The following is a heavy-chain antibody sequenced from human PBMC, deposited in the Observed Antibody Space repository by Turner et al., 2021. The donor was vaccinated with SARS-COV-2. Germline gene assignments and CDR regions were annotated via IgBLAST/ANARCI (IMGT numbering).Heavy chain of an antibody. CDR2: ISYDGSNK. CDR3: AGIEWLLLSY. V-gene: IGHV3-30*04. J-gene: IGHJ4*02. Sequence: VQLVESGGGVVQPGGSLRLSCAAPGFTFSSYAMHWVRQAPGKGLEWVAVISYDGSNKYYADSVKGRFTISRDNSKNTLYLQMNSLRAEDTAVYYGAGIEWLLLSYWGQGTLVTVSS. CDR1: GFTFSSYA. D-gene: IGHD3-22*01.